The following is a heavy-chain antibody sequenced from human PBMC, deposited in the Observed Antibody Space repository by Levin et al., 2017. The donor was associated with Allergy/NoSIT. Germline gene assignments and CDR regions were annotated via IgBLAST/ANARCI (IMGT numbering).Heavy chain of an antibody. Sequence: PGGSLRLSCAASAFTFSSYSMNWVRQAPGKGLEWVASISSTSTYIFYADSVRGRFTISRDNAKNSLYLQMNNLRAEDTAVYYCARNNELLTGYYAGDYWGQGTLVTVSS. J-gene: IGHJ4*02. CDR2: ISSTSTYI. CDR3: ARNNELLTGYYAGDY. V-gene: IGHV3-21*01. D-gene: IGHD3-9*01. CDR1: AFTFSSYS.